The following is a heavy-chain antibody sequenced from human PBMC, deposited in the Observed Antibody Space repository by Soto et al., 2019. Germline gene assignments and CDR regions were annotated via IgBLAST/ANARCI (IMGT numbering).Heavy chain of an antibody. CDR3: AKGADPGPKTGAAFDP. CDR2: TYFRSKWYN. Sequence: SQTLSLTCAISGDSVSSNTASWNWIRQSPSRGLEWLGRTYFRSKWYNDYAVSVKSRIIINPDTSNNQFSLQLNSVTPEDTAVYFCAKGADPGPKTGAAFDPWGQG. J-gene: IGHJ5*02. V-gene: IGHV6-1*01. D-gene: IGHD3-16*01. CDR1: GDSVSSNTAS.